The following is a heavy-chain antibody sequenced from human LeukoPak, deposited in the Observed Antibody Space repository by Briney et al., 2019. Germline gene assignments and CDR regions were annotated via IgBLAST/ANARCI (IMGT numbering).Heavy chain of an antibody. V-gene: IGHV3-23*01. CDR1: GFTFSSYA. CDR2: ISGSGGST. D-gene: IGHD5-18*01. Sequence: PGRSLRLSCAASGFTFSSYAMNWVRPAPGKGLEWISTISGSGGSTYYADSVKGRFTISRDNSKNTLYLQMNSLRAEDTAIYYCAKATVDTAIDDYFDYWGQGTLVTVSS. J-gene: IGHJ4*02. CDR3: AKATVDTAIDDYFDY.